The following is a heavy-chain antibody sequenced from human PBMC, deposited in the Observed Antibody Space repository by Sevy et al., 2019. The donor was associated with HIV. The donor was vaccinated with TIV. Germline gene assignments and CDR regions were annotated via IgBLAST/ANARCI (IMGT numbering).Heavy chain of an antibody. J-gene: IGHJ4*02. D-gene: IGHD6-13*01. CDR2: IIPMLGTA. V-gene: IGHV1-69*13. Sequence: ASVKVSCKASGRTFSNYAISWVRQAPGQGLEWMGGIIPMLGTAYYRQIFQGRVTVTADESTSTAYMELSSLRSEDTAIYYCARSISWYASFDYWGQGTLVTVSS. CDR1: GRTFSNYA. CDR3: ARSISWYASFDY.